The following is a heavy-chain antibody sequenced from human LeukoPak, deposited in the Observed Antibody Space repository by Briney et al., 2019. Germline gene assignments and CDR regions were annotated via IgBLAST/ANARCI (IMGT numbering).Heavy chain of an antibody. V-gene: IGHV3-23*01. CDR1: GFTFSNFA. J-gene: IGHJ4*02. Sequence: PGGSLRLSCAASGFTFSNFAMSWVRQAPGKGLEWVSDISHSSVNIHYADSVKGRFTISRDNSKNTLYLQMNSLRAEDTAVYYCARGFENGGFGELSSAGLFDYWGQGTLVTVSS. D-gene: IGHD3-10*01. CDR3: ARGFENGGFGELSSAGLFDY. CDR2: ISHSSVNI.